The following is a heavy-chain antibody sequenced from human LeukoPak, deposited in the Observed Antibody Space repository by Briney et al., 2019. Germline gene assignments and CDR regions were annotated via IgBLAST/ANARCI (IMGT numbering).Heavy chain of an antibody. D-gene: IGHD3-3*01. J-gene: IGHJ4*02. Sequence: ASVKVSCEASGYTFTGYYMHWVRLAPGQGLEWMGLINPTIGGTNVAQKFQGRVTMTKDTSISTAYMELSRLRSDDTAVYYCARAPGSNPIYYFDYWGQGTLVTVSS. CDR1: GYTFTGYY. V-gene: IGHV1-2*02. CDR2: INPTIGGT. CDR3: ARAPGSNPIYYFDY.